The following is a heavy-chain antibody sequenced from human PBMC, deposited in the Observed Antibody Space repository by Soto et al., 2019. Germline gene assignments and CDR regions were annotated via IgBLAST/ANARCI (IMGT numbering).Heavy chain of an antibody. V-gene: IGHV5-51*01. J-gene: IGHJ5*02. CDR3: ARRVVGIAAAGKTSRSEPYHRGWFDP. D-gene: IGHD6-13*01. Sequence: EVQLVQSGAEVKKPGESLKISCKGSGYSFTSYWIGWVRQMPGKGLEWMGIIYPGDSDTRYSPSFQGQVTISADKSISTAYLQWSSLKASDTAMYYCARRVVGIAAAGKTSRSEPYHRGWFDPWGQGTLVTVSS. CDR2: IYPGDSDT. CDR1: GYSFTSYW.